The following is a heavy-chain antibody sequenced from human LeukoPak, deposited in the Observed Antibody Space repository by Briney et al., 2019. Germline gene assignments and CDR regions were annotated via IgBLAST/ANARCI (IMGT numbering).Heavy chain of an antibody. Sequence: ASVKVSCKASGYTFSNYAINWVRQAPGQELEWMGWINTNTGTPTSAQGFTGRFVFSLDTSVNTAYLQISSLKAEDTAVYYCARRPYCTNGVCYGELGFDPWGQGTLVTVSS. CDR2: INTNTGTP. D-gene: IGHD2-8*01. V-gene: IGHV7-4-1*02. J-gene: IGHJ5*02. CDR3: ARRPYCTNGVCYGELGFDP. CDR1: GYTFSNYA.